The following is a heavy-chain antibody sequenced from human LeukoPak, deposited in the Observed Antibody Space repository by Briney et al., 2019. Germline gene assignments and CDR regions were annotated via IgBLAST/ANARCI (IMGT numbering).Heavy chain of an antibody. CDR3: ATLNNSPKKVDY. V-gene: IGHV1-24*01. Sequence: HGASVKVSCTVSGYTLTELSMHWVRQAPGKGLEWMGGFDPEDGETIYAQKFQGRVTMTEDTSTDTAYMELSSLRSEDTAVYYCATLNNSPKKVDYWGQGTLVTVSS. J-gene: IGHJ4*02. CDR1: GYTLTELS. D-gene: IGHD4-23*01. CDR2: FDPEDGET.